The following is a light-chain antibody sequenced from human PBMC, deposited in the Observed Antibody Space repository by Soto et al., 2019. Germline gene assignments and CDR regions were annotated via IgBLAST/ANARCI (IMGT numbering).Light chain of an antibody. CDR3: QKYNTYST. V-gene: IGKV1-5*01. Sequence: GDTVAIACRASERSGNWLAWYQQRPGKAAMILIYDVSSLESGVPSRVSGSGSETELTLTSSSPQADAFASYYCQKYNTYSTFGQGTRLEIK. J-gene: IGKJ5*01. CDR1: ERSGNW. CDR2: DVS.